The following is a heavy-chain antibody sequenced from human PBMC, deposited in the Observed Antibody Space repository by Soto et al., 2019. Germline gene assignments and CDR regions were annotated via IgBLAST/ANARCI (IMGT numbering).Heavy chain of an antibody. CDR1: RLTFSYYD. D-gene: IGHD4-17*01. CDR3: ARGSDTVATALGYYYYGMDV. Sequence: PGGSLRLSCAASRLTFSYYDMHWVRQAPGKGLEWLTMIWSDGSRAFYAESVKGRFTISRDNSKNTVYLQMSGLRAEDTAVYYCARGSDTVATALGYYYYGMDVWGQGTTVAASS. V-gene: IGHV3-30*02. CDR2: IWSDGSRA. J-gene: IGHJ6*02.